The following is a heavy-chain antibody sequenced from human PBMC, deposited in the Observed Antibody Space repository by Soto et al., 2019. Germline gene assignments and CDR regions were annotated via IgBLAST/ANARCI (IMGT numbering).Heavy chain of an antibody. CDR1: GYTFTSYD. V-gene: IGHV1-8*01. Sequence: QVQLVQSGAEVKKPGASVKVSCKASGYTFTSYDINWVRQATGQGLEWMGWMNPNSGNTGYAQKFQGRVTMTRNTSISTSYMELSSLRSEDTAAYYCASGPPVPYYDILTDYYPPSYNWFDPWGQGTLVTVSS. J-gene: IGHJ5*02. CDR2: MNPNSGNT. D-gene: IGHD3-9*01. CDR3: ASGPPVPYYDILTDYYPPSYNWFDP.